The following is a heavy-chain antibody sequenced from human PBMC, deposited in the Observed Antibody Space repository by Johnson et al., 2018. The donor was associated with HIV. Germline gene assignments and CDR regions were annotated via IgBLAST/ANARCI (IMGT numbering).Heavy chain of an antibody. CDR2: INWNGGST. V-gene: IGHV3-20*04. CDR3: ARLAAYDAFDI. Sequence: VQLVESGGGLVQPGGSLRLSCAASGFTFSTSWMNWVRQAPGKGLEWVSGINWNGGSTGYADSVKGRFTISRDNAKNSLYLQMNSLRAEDTALYYCARLAAYDAFDIWGQGTMVTVSS. D-gene: IGHD6-25*01. J-gene: IGHJ3*02. CDR1: GFTFSTSW.